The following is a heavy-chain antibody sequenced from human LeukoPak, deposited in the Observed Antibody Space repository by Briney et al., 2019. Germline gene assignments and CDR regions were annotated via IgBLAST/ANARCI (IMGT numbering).Heavy chain of an antibody. J-gene: IGHJ5*02. V-gene: IGHV4-61*02. Sequence: PSQTLSLTCTVSGGSISSGSYYWSWIRQPAGKGLEWIGRIYTSGRTDYYPSLKTRVTISADTSKNQFSLKLTSVTAADTAVYYCARHKRISGTALNWFDPWGQGTLVTVSS. CDR3: ARHKRISGTALNWFDP. D-gene: IGHD1-1*01. CDR1: GGSISSGSYY. CDR2: IYTSGRT.